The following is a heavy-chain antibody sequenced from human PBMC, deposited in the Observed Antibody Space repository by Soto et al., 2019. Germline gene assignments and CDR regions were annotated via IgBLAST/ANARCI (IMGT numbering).Heavy chain of an antibody. CDR1: GFTFSSYG. CDR3: AKVTKRAAAGRYEYYKYGMDV. D-gene: IGHD6-13*01. J-gene: IGHJ6*02. CDR2: ISGSGGSS. Sequence: GFLRLSCAASGFTFSSYGIHWVRQAPGKGLEWVSVISGSGGSSYYAASVKGRFTISRDNSKNTVYLQMNGLRAEDTALYFCAKVTKRAAAGRYEYYKYGMDVWGQGTTVTVSS. V-gene: IGHV3-23*01.